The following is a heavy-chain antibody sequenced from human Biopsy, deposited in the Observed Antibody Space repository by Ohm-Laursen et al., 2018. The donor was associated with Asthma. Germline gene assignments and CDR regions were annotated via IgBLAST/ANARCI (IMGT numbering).Heavy chain of an antibody. V-gene: IGHV3-7*01. CDR3: ARTFHFWSPYHAEHYQL. Sequence: SLRLSCTASGFTFGDYWMSWVRQVPGKGLEWVANIKHDGTEKNYVDSLKGRFTISRDNAKNSLYLQMNSLRAEDTAVYYCARTFHFWSPYHAEHYQLWGQGTLVTVPS. CDR2: IKHDGTEK. CDR1: GFTFGDYW. J-gene: IGHJ1*01. D-gene: IGHD3-3*02.